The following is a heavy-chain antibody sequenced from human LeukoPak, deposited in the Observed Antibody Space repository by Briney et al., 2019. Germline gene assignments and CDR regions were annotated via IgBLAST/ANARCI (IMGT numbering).Heavy chain of an antibody. CDR3: AKVPHYGGNSPYFDS. CDR1: GFSFSIYA. J-gene: IGHJ4*02. CDR2: IIGNGRDI. Sequence: GGSLRLSCAASGFSFSIYAMNWVRQAPGKGLEWVSLIIGNGRDIRYADSVKGRFTISRDNSKNILYLQMNSLRAEDTAVYYCAKVPHYGGNSPYFDSWGQGTLVTVSS. V-gene: IGHV3-23*01. D-gene: IGHD4-23*01.